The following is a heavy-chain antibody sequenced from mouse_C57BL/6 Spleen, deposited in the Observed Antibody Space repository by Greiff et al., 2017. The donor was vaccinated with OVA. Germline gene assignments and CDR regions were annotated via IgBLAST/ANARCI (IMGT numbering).Heavy chain of an antibody. Sequence: EVKLVESGGGLVQPGGSLSLSCAASGFTFTDYYMSWVRPPPGKALAWLGFIRNKANGYTTEYSASVKGRFTISRDNSQSILYLQMNALRAEDSATYYGARWGSSGYGAMDYWGQGTSVTVSS. J-gene: IGHJ4*01. CDR1: GFTFTDYY. D-gene: IGHD3-2*02. CDR2: IRNKANGYTT. V-gene: IGHV7-3*01. CDR3: ARWGSSGYGAMDY.